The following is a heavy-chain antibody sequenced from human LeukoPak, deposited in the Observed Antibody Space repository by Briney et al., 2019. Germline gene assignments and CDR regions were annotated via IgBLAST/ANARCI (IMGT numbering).Heavy chain of an antibody. Sequence: GASVKVSCKASGYTFTNYTITWVRQAPGQGLEWMGWISAYNGNTNYAQKLQGRVTMTTDTSTSTAYMELRSLRSDDTAVYYCARESPVWGSYLLGNGMDVWGQGTTVTVSS. CDR1: GYTFTNYT. CDR2: ISAYNGNT. V-gene: IGHV1-18*01. CDR3: ARESPVWGSYLLGNGMDV. D-gene: IGHD3-16*02. J-gene: IGHJ6*02.